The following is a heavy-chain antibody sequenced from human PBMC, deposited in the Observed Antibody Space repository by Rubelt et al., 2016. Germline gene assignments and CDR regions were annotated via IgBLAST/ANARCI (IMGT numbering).Heavy chain of an antibody. V-gene: IGHV3-33*06. CDR1: GFTFSSYD. CDR2: IWYDGSNK. CDR3: AKSGVIVATTHFDY. J-gene: IGHJ4*02. D-gene: IGHD5-12*01. Sequence: GFTFSSYDMHWVRQAPGKGLEWVAVIWYDGSNKYYADSVKGRFTISRDNSKNTLYLQMNSLRAEGTAVYYCAKSGVIVATTHFDYWGQGTLVTVSS.